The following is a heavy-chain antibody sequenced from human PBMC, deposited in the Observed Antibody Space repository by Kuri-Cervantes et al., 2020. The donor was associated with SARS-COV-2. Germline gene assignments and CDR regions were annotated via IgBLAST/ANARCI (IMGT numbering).Heavy chain of an antibody. CDR1: GGSFSGYY. J-gene: IGHJ5*02. Sequence: GSLRLSCAVYGGSFSGYYWSWIRQPPGKGLEWIGYIYYSGSTNYNPSLKSRVTISVDTSKNQFSLKLSSVTAADTAVYYCARGRQQWLARGGNWLDPWGQGTLVTVSS. CDR3: ARGRQQWLARGGNWLDP. D-gene: IGHD6-19*01. CDR2: IYYSGST. V-gene: IGHV4-34*01.